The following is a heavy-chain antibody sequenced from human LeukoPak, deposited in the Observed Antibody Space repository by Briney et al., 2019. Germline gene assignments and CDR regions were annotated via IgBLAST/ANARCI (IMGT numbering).Heavy chain of an antibody. Sequence: GGSLRLSCAASGFTVSSNYMTWVRQAPGKGLEWVANIKQDGSEKYYVDSVKGRFTISRDNAKNSLYLQMNSLRAEDTAVYYCARSSSSPGDAFDIWGQGTMVTVSS. V-gene: IGHV3-7*01. D-gene: IGHD6-6*01. CDR3: ARSSSSPGDAFDI. CDR2: IKQDGSEK. J-gene: IGHJ3*02. CDR1: GFTVSSNY.